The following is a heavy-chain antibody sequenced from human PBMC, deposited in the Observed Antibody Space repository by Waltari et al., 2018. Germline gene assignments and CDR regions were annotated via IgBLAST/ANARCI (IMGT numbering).Heavy chain of an antibody. CDR1: GITISDPS. V-gene: IGHV3-73*01. CDR2: IRSEANSYAT. CDR3: TRSGTTTVAFDI. Sequence: EVQLVDSGGDLVQPGGSLKLSCAASGITISDPSIHWLLQAPGKGLEWVGRIRSEANSYATAFAASVNGRFTIFRDDSKKTAYLQMNTLMSEDTALYYCTRSGTTTVAFDIWGQGTMVTVSS. D-gene: IGHD1-1*01. J-gene: IGHJ3*02.